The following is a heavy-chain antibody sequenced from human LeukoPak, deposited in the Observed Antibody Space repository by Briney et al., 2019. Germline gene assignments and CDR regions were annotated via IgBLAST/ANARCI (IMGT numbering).Heavy chain of an antibody. CDR1: GYTFTSCD. Sequence: GASVKVSCKASGYTFTSCDINWVRQATGQGLEWMGWMNPNSGNTGYAQKFQGRVTMTRNTSISTAYMELSSLRSEDTAVYYCARGLRGSYYVWFDPWGQGTLVTVSS. V-gene: IGHV1-8*01. CDR3: ARGLRGSYYVWFDP. J-gene: IGHJ5*02. CDR2: MNPNSGNT. D-gene: IGHD1-26*01.